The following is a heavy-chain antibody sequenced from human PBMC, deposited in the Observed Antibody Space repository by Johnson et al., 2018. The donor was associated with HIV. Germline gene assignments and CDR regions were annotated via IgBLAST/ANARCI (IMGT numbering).Heavy chain of an antibody. CDR2: ISYDGSNK. D-gene: IGHD4-23*01. CDR3: ANLGDYGRNNGFDI. J-gene: IGHJ3*02. V-gene: IGHV3-30*18. CDR1: GFTFSGYG. Sequence: QVQLVESGGGEVQPGRSLRLSCAASGFTFSGYGMHWVRQAPGKGLELVAVISYDGSNKYYAESVRGRFTISRDNSKNTLYLQMNGLTTEDTAVYYCANLGDYGRNNGFDIWGQGTMVTVSS.